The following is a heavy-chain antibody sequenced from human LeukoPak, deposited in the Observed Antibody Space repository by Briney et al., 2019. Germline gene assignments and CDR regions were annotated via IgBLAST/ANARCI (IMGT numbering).Heavy chain of an antibody. V-gene: IGHV1-2*02. CDR2: INPNSGGT. CDR1: GYTFTGYY. J-gene: IGHJ2*01. CDR3: ASPYCSSTSCYARNWYFDL. Sequence: GASVKVSCKASGYTFTGYYMHWLRQAPGQGLEWMGWINPNSGGTNYAQKFQGRVTMTRDTSISTAYMELSRLRSDDTTVYYCASPYCSSTSCYARNWYFDLWGRGALVTDSS. D-gene: IGHD2-2*01.